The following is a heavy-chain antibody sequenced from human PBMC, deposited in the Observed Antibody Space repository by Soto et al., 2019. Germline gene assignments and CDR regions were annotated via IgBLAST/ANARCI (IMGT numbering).Heavy chain of an antibody. Sequence: EVKLLQSGGGVVPPGGSLRLSCATSGFTFNTYPMTWVRQAPGKGLEWVSSISSTAGKTSSYADSVKGRFAISRDFSDNTVYLQMDNLRVDDTAVSFCAKGVLSFHYGMEVWGQGTTVTVSS. CDR1: GFTFNTYP. CDR2: ISSTAGKTS. CDR3: AKGVLSFHYGMEV. D-gene: IGHD3-10*01. V-gene: IGHV3-23*01. J-gene: IGHJ6*02.